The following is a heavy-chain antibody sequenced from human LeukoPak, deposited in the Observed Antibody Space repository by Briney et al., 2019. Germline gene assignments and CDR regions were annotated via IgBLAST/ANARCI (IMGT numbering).Heavy chain of an antibody. D-gene: IGHD2-8*01. CDR2: INPNSGGT. CDR3: ARDRCTNGVCYILDY. J-gene: IGHJ4*02. CDR1: GYTFTGYY. Sequence: ASVKVSCKASGYTFTGYYMHWVRQAPGQGLEWMGWINPNSGGTNYAQKFQGRVTMTRDTSISTAYMELSRLRSDDTAVYYCARDRCTNGVCYILDYWGQGTLVTVSS. V-gene: IGHV1-2*02.